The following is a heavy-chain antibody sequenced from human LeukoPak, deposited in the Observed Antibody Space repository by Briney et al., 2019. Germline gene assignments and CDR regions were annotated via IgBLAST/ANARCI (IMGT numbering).Heavy chain of an antibody. CDR1: GFTFSSYA. D-gene: IGHD5-18*01. V-gene: IGHV3-30*04. CDR2: ISYDGNYK. CDR3: AKDGASYGLFDY. J-gene: IGHJ4*02. Sequence: GGSLRLSCAASGFTFSSYAMSWVRQAPGKGLEWVAVISYDGNYKDYADSVKGRFTISRDSSKNTLYVQMNSLRAEDTAVYYCAKDGASYGLFDYWGQGTLVTVSS.